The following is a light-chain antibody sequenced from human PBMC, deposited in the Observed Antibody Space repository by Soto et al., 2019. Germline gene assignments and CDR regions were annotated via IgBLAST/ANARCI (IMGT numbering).Light chain of an antibody. Sequence: SALTQPPSVSGAPGQRVTISCTGNSSNIGAGYDVHWYQHLPGTAPKLLIYANNNRPSGVPDRFSGSKSGTSASLAITGLQAEDEADYYCQSYDSSRSPLYVFGTGTKVTVL. J-gene: IGLJ1*01. CDR3: QSYDSSRSPLYV. CDR1: SSNIGAGYD. CDR2: ANN. V-gene: IGLV1-40*01.